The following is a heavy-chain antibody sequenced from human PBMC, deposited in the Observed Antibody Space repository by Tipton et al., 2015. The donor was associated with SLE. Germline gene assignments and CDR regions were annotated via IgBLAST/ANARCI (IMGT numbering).Heavy chain of an antibody. Sequence: VQLVQSGGALIQPGGSLRLSCAASGFRFSDFAMVWVRQAPGKGMEWVSTISGSGSSTHYADSVEGRFTISRNNFQNTLYLQMNSLRVEDTAHYYCAKSAPGPIFYFDSWGQGTLVPVSS. D-gene: IGHD7-27*01. J-gene: IGHJ4*02. CDR2: ISGSGSST. CDR3: AKSAPGPIFYFDS. V-gene: IGHV3-23*04. CDR1: GFRFSDFA.